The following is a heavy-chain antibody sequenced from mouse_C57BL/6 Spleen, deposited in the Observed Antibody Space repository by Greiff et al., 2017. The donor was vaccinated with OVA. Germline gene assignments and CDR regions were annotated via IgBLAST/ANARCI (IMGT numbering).Heavy chain of an antibody. CDR1: GYTFTNYW. Sequence: QVQLKQSGAELVRPGTSVKMSCKASGYTFTNYWIGWAKQRPGHGLEWIGDIYPGGGYTNYNEKFKGKATLTADKSSSTAYMQFSSLTSEDSAIYYCARGEVLRGFAYWGQGTLVTVSA. CDR3: ARGEVLRGFAY. CDR2: IYPGGGYT. D-gene: IGHD1-1*01. J-gene: IGHJ3*01. V-gene: IGHV1-63*01.